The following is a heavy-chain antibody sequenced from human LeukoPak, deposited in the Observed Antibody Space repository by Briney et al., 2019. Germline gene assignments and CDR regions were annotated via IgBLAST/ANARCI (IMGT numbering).Heavy chain of an antibody. D-gene: IGHD3-10*01. CDR3: AKVAKYYYGSETYYFFEH. V-gene: IGHV3-48*03. CDR2: ISSSGSTI. Sequence: GSLRLSCAVSGFTFSSYDMSWVRQAPGKGLEWVSYISSSGSTIYYADSVKGRFTISRDNAKNSLYLQMNSLRVEDTAVYYCAKVAKYYYGSETYYFFEHWGQGTPVTASS. J-gene: IGHJ4*02. CDR1: GFTFSSYD.